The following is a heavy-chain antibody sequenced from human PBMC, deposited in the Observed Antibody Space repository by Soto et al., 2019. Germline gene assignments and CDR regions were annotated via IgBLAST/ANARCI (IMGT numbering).Heavy chain of an antibody. D-gene: IGHD1-1*01. Sequence: GGSLSLSCAASGFTFSSYGMHWVRQAPGKGLEWVAVISYDGSNKYYADSVKGRFTISRDNSKNTLYLQMNSLRAEDTAVYYCAKDYLETYWNRRYYYYMDVWGKGTTVTVSS. J-gene: IGHJ6*03. CDR2: ISYDGSNK. V-gene: IGHV3-30*18. CDR1: GFTFSSYG. CDR3: AKDYLETYWNRRYYYYMDV.